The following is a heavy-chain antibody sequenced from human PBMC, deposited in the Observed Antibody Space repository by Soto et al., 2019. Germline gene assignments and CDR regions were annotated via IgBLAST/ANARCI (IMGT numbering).Heavy chain of an antibody. CDR2: INTDGSST. Sequence: EVQLVESGGGLIQPGGSLRLSCAASGYTFSSYWMHWVRQAPGKGLVWVSRINTDGSSTSYADTVEGRFTISRDNAKNTLYMQMNSLRAEDTAVYYCTRGLGGGSCWGQGTLVTVSS. CDR3: TRGLGGGSC. J-gene: IGHJ4*02. V-gene: IGHV3-74*01. D-gene: IGHD2-15*01. CDR1: GYTFSSYW.